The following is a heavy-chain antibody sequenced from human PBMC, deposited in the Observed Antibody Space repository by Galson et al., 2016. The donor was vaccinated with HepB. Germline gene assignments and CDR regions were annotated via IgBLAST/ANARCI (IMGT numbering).Heavy chain of an antibody. CDR3: AKEGHYGGHFYMDV. CDR2: IWPDASNE. CDR1: GFSFSRYS. V-gene: IGHV3-33*06. J-gene: IGHJ6*03. D-gene: IGHD4-17*01. Sequence: SLRLSCAASGFSFSRYSMNWVRQAPGKGLEWVAVIWPDASNEKYGDAVKGRFTISRDNSKNTLYLQMNNLRVEDTAVYYCAKEGHYGGHFYMDVWGEGTTVTVSS.